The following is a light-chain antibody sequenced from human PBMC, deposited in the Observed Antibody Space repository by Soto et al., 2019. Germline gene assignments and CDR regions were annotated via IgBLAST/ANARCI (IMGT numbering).Light chain of an antibody. CDR2: EVN. Sequence: QSALTQPPSASGSPGQSVTISCTGTSSDVGGYKYVSWYQQHPGKAPKLMIFEVNKRPSGVPDRFSGSKSGNTASLTVSGLQAEDEADYYCSSYDGINTLGVFGTGTKLTVL. CDR3: SSYDGINTLGV. J-gene: IGLJ1*01. V-gene: IGLV2-8*01. CDR1: SSDVGGYKY.